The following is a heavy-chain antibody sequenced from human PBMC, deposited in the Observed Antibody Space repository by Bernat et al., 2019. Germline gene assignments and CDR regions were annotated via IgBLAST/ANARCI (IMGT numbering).Heavy chain of an antibody. V-gene: IGHV3-30*03. CDR3: ASGGQGAFDI. CDR1: GFPFSSYG. D-gene: IGHD4-23*01. CDR2: ISYDGSNK. J-gene: IGHJ3*02. Sequence: QVQLVESGGGVVQPGRSLRLSCAASGFPFSSYGMHWVRQAPGKGLEWVAVISYDGSNKYYADSVKDRFTISRDNSKNALYLQMNSLRAEDTAGYYSASGGQGAFDIWGQGTMVTVSS.